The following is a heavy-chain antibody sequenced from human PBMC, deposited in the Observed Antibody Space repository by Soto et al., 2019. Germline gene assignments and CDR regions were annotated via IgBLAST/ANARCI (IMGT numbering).Heavy chain of an antibody. Sequence: EVQLVESGGGLVQPGGSLRLSCAASGFTFSNYWMHWVRQTQGKGLVWVSRINSDGRTTNYADSVKGRFTISRDNAKNTVHLQMHSLSAEDTAVYYCAKEGEDQYESSGYSSSEYFQHWGQGTLVTVSS. CDR3: AKEGEDQYESSGYSSSEYFQH. D-gene: IGHD3-22*01. V-gene: IGHV3-74*01. CDR1: GFTFSNYW. J-gene: IGHJ1*01. CDR2: INSDGRTT.